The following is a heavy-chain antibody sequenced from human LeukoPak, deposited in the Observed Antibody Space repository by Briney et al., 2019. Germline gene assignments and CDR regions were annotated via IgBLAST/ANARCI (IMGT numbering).Heavy chain of an antibody. CDR1: GGSLSGHY. D-gene: IGHD2-2*01. J-gene: IGHJ4*02. V-gene: IGHV4-59*11. Sequence: SETLSLTCTVGGGSLSGHYWGWIRQPPGKGLELVGHTYYTGTTFYNPSLNSRVTITLDTPRNQFSLRLTSVVAADTAVYYCAGFSWGCSTASCYLTNWGQGALVTVSS. CDR2: TYYTGTT. CDR3: AGFSWGCSTASCYLTN.